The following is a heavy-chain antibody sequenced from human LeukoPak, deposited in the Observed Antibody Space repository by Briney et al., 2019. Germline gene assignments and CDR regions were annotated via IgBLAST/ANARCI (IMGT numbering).Heavy chain of an antibody. D-gene: IGHD5-18*01. V-gene: IGHV1-69*05. J-gene: IGHJ4*02. CDR2: IIPVFGMA. Sequence: GGTFGSYSISWVRQAPGQGLAWMGGIIPVFGMANYAREFQGRVTITTDESTNTAYMELSSLRSEDTAVYYCAADPDTTMAFDYWGQGTLVTVSS. CDR3: AADPDTTMAFDY. CDR1: GGTFGSYS.